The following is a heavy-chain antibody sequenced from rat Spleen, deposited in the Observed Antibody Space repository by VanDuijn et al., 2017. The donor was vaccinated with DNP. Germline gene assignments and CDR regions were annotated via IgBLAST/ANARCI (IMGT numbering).Heavy chain of an antibody. CDR3: EKDLQWYAMDA. J-gene: IGHJ4*01. V-gene: IGHV5-46*01. Sequence: EVQLVESGGGLVQPGGSMKLSCAASGFTFSSFPMAWVRQAPTKGLEWVATIGTNGGSTYYRDSVKGRFTISRDNAENTVYLQMNSLRSEDTATYYCEKDLQWYAMDAWGQGTSVSVSS. D-gene: IGHD1-1*01. CDR2: IGTNGGST. CDR1: GFTFSSFP.